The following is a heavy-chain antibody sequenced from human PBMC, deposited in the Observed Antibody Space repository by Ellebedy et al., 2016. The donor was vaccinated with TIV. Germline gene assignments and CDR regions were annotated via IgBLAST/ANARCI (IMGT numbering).Heavy chain of an antibody. D-gene: IGHD4-11*01. CDR3: AKKRGAHDYSNYHFEY. V-gene: IGHV3-30*18. CDR1: GFTFSNYG. Sequence: PGGSLRLSCVASGFTFSNYGMHWVRQAPGKGLEWVAVISYDGSSKYYGDSVKGRFTVSKDNSNNTLYLEMSSLRVEDTAVYYCAKKRGAHDYSNYHFEYWGQGALVTVSS. J-gene: IGHJ4*02. CDR2: ISYDGSSK.